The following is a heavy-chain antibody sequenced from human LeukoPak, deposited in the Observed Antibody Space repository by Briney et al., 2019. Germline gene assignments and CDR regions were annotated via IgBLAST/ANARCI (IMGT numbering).Heavy chain of an antibody. Sequence: GGSLRLSCAASGFTFSSYDMHWVRQAPGKGLEWVAVISYDGSNKYYADSVKGRFTISRDNSKNTLYLQMNNLRAEDTAVYYCARDGHSSSFGYWGQGTLVTVSS. CDR1: GFTFSSYD. V-gene: IGHV3-30*03. D-gene: IGHD6-6*01. CDR3: ARDGHSSSFGY. J-gene: IGHJ4*02. CDR2: ISYDGSNK.